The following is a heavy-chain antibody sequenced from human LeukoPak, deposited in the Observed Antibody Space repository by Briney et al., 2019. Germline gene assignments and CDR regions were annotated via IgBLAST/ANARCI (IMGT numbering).Heavy chain of an antibody. D-gene: IGHD7-27*01. CDR1: GGSISSSSYY. CDR2: IYYSGST. CDR3: ARLTNWGSNYYYYMDV. Sequence: SETLSLTCTVSGGSISSSSYYWGWIRQPPGKGLEWIGSIYYSGSTYYNPSLKSRVTISVDTSKNQFSLKLSSVTAADTAVYYCARLTNWGSNYYYYMDVWGKGTTVTVSS. J-gene: IGHJ6*03. V-gene: IGHV4-39*01.